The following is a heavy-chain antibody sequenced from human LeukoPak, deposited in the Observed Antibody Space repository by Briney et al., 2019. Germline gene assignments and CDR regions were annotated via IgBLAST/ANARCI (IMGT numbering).Heavy chain of an antibody. J-gene: IGHJ4*02. Sequence: RGSLRLACSASGVTFSSKRMHWGRQAPGKGLEWVGVICYDGSNKYYSDSLKGQFTYSSVNSKNTLYLQMNSLRFVDTAVYYCARGLHDRSWSGAHWGKGILLSVSS. CDR3: ARGLHDRSWSGAH. V-gene: IGHV3-33*01. D-gene: IGHD1-14*01. CDR1: GVTFSSKR. CDR2: ICYDGSNK.